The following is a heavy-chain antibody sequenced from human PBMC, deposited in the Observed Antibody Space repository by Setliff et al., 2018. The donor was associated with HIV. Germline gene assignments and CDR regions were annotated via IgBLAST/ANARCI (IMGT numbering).Heavy chain of an antibody. CDR3: AKPLTQWGVSPYHYAVDV. Sequence: PSETLSLTCSVSGGSLSGYYWMHWVRQAPGKGLVWVSRINSDGSSTSYADSVKGRFTISTDNSKNTLYLQMNSLRAEDTAVYYCAKPLTQWGVSPYHYAVDVWGQGTTVTVSS. J-gene: IGHJ6*02. D-gene: IGHD1-26*01. CDR1: GGSLSGYYW. CDR2: INSDGSST. V-gene: IGHV3-74*01.